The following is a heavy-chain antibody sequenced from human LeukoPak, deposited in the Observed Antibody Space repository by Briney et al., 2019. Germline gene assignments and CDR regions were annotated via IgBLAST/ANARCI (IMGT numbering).Heavy chain of an antibody. CDR1: GYTFTGYY. D-gene: IGHD2-21*02. Sequence: GASVKVSCKASGYTFTGYYMHWVRQAPGQGLGWMGWINPNSGGTNYAQKFQGRVTMTRDTSISTAYMELSRLRSDDTAVYYCARDSREYCGGDCPFNYWGQGTLVTVSS. J-gene: IGHJ4*02. CDR2: INPNSGGT. V-gene: IGHV1-2*02. CDR3: ARDSREYCGGDCPFNY.